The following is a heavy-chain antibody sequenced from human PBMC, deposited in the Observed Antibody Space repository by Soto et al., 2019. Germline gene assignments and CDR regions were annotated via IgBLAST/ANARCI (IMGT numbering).Heavy chain of an antibody. Sequence: SETLSLTCTVSGGSISSYYWNWIRQPAGKGLEWLGRIHTSGTTYYNPALKSRVTMSVDTSKNQFSVKLRSVTAADTAVYYCAKEHNFDPWGPGPLVTVSS. CDR2: IHTSGTT. CDR1: GGSISSYY. J-gene: IGHJ5*02. V-gene: IGHV4-4*07. CDR3: AKEHNFDP.